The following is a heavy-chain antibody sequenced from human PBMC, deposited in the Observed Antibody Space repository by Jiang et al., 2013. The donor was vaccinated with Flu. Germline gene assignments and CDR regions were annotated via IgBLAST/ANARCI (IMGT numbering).Heavy chain of an antibody. Sequence: SIYHSGSTYYNRTLKSRVTISVDTSKNQXSLKLSSVTAADTAVYYCARDIDDFWSGNDAFDIWGQGTMVTVSS. CDR3: ARDIDDFWSGNDAFDI. CDR2: IYHSGST. J-gene: IGHJ3*02. D-gene: IGHD3-3*01. V-gene: IGHV4-38-2*02.